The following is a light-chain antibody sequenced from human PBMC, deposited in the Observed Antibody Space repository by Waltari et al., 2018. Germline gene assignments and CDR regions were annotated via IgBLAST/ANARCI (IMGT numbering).Light chain of an antibody. CDR2: ARS. V-gene: IGKV1-9*01. CDR1: QGISSY. J-gene: IGKJ3*01. Sequence: IQLTQSPSSLSASVGDRVTIACRASQGISSYLAWYQQKPGKVPKLLIYARSTLLNGGPSRFSGGVVGTDFTLSISSLQPEDFATYYCQQVNSYPFTFGPGTTVDIK. CDR3: QQVNSYPFT.